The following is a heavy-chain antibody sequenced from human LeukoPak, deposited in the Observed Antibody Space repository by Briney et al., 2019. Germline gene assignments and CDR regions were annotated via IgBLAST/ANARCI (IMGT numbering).Heavy chain of an antibody. CDR1: GFTVSSIY. J-gene: IGHJ4*02. CDR2: LYSGGSA. V-gene: IGHV3-66*01. D-gene: IGHD6-13*01. CDR3: ARDMPGSSSYYDFDY. Sequence: PGGSLRLSCAASGFTVSSIYMSWVRQAPGKGLEWISVLYSGGSAYYADSVKGRFSISRDNSKNTLYLQMNSLRAEDTAVYFCARDMPGSSSYYDFDYWGQGTLVTVSS.